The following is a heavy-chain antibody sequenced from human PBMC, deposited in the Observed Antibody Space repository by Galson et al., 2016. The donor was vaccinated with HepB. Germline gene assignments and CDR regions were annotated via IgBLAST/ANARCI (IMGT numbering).Heavy chain of an antibody. D-gene: IGHD2-15*01. Sequence: SVKVSCKASGGSFSSFAVTWVRQAPGRGLEWMGGIIPIFGTAAYAQKFQGRLTITADESTSTAYMDLTSLTSEDTAVYFCARDEENCSGGNCYPSLHYWGQGTLVTVSS. J-gene: IGHJ4*02. V-gene: IGHV1-69*13. CDR1: GGSFSSFA. CDR3: ARDEENCSGGNCYPSLHY. CDR2: IIPIFGTA.